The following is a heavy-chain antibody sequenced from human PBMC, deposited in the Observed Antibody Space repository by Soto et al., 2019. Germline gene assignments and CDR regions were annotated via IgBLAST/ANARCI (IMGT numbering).Heavy chain of an antibody. J-gene: IGHJ4*02. CDR3: ARGDRRSYYYDSSGYWSDY. V-gene: IGHV3-33*01. CDR2: IWYDGSNK. D-gene: IGHD3-22*01. CDR1: GFTFSSYG. Sequence: GGSLRLSCAASGFTFSSYGMHWVRQAPGKGLEWVAVIWYDGSNKYYADSVKGRFTISRDNSKNTLYLQMNSLRAEDTAVYYCARGDRRSYYYDSSGYWSDYWGQGTLVTAPQ.